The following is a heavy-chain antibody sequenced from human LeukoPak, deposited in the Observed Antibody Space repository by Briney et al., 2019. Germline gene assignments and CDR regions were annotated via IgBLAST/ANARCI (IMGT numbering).Heavy chain of an antibody. D-gene: IGHD3-10*01. Sequence: PSETLSLTCTVSGGSISSDYWSWIRQAAGKGLEWIGYIYSSGSTNYNPSLKSRVTMSVDTSKNQFSLKLSSVTAADTAVYYCARDPRSGNYLDYWGQGTLVTVSS. CDR3: ARDPRSGNYLDY. CDR1: GGSISSDY. J-gene: IGHJ4*02. CDR2: IYSSGST. V-gene: IGHV4-4*07.